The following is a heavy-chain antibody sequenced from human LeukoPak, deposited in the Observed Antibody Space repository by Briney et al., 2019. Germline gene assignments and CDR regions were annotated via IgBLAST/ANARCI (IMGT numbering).Heavy chain of an antibody. Sequence: GASVNVSCKASGGTFSSYATSWVRQAPGQGLERMGGIIPIFGTANYAQKIQGRVTITTDESTSTAYMELSSLRSEDTAVYYCASGSSDDSSGYYSGYYYYMDVWGKGTTVTVSS. D-gene: IGHD3-22*01. CDR1: GGTFSSYA. CDR3: ASGSSDDSSGYYSGYYYYMDV. CDR2: IIPIFGTA. V-gene: IGHV1-69*05. J-gene: IGHJ6*03.